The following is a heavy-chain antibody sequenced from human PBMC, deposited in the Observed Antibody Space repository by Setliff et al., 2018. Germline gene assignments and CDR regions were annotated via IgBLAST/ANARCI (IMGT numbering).Heavy chain of an antibody. V-gene: IGHV1-18*01. D-gene: IGHD2-21*01. Sequence: ASVKVSCKASGFSFSNYGITWVRQAPGRGLEWLGWISGYTGNTNSVQKLRGRVTMTTDTSTGTAYLELGSLTTDDTAVYYCARDEASCGGDCYSRGYFDFWGQGTSVTVSS. J-gene: IGHJ4*02. CDR3: ARDEASCGGDCYSRGYFDF. CDR2: ISGYTGNT. CDR1: GFSFSNYG.